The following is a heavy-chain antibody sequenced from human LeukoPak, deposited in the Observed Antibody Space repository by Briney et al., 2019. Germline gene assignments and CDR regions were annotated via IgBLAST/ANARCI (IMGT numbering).Heavy chain of an antibody. V-gene: IGHV3-21*01. CDR2: ISSSSSYI. CDR3: ARGFYYDFWSGLDFDY. D-gene: IGHD3-3*01. CDR1: GFTFSSYS. J-gene: IGHJ4*02. Sequence: GGSLRLSCAASGFTFSSYSMNWVRQAPGKGLEWVSSISSSSSYIYYADSVKGRFTISRDNAKNSLYLQMNSLRAEDTAVYYCARGFYYDFWSGLDFDYWGQGTLVTVSS.